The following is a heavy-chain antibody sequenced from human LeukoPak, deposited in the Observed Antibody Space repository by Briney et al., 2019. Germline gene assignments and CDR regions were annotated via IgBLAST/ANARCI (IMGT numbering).Heavy chain of an antibody. D-gene: IGHD3-16*01. Sequence: PSEALSLTCTVSGGSISSSTYYCGWIRQPPGRGLEWIGTIYYRGSTYYNPSLKSRVTISVDTSNNQFSLRLSSVTAADTAGYYCAILGTGSSWGQGTLVTVSS. J-gene: IGHJ5*02. CDR2: IYYRGST. CDR3: AILGTGSS. CDR1: GGSISSSTYY. V-gene: IGHV4-39*01.